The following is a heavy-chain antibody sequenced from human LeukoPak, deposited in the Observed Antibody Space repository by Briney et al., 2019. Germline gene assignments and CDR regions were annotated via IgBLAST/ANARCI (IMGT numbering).Heavy chain of an antibody. D-gene: IGHD3-10*01. V-gene: IGHV4-34*01. CDR1: GFTFSDYY. CDR2: INHSGST. Sequence: PGGSLRLSCAASGFTFSDYYMSWIRQPPGKGLEWIGEINHSGSTNYNPSLKSRVTISVDTSKNQFSLKLSSVTAADTAVYYCARGRGITMVRGVKTFDIWGQGTMVTVSS. CDR3: ARGRGITMVRGVKTFDI. J-gene: IGHJ3*02.